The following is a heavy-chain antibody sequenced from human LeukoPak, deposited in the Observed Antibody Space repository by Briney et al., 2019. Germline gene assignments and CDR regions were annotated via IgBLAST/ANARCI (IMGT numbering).Heavy chain of an antibody. CDR2: ITGDGAT. CDR3: AKGAAAGLVDWFDP. CDR1: GFTFTNFP. Sequence: GSLRLSFAVSGFTFTNFPMMWVRPAPGKGLQWVSSITGDGATYYADSVRGRFMLSRDTSKNTLYLQMNSLTAEDTALYYCAKGAAAGLVDWFDPWGQGTLVTVSS. J-gene: IGHJ5*02. D-gene: IGHD6-25*01. V-gene: IGHV3-23*01.